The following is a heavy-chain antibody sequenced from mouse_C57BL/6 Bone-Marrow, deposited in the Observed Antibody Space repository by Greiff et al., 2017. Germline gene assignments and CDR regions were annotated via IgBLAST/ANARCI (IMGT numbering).Heavy chain of an antibody. Sequence: QVQLQQSGAELVRPGASVTLSCKASGYTFTDYEMHWVKQTPVHGLEWIGAIDPETGGTAYNEKFKGKAILTADKSSSTAYMELRSLTSEDSAVYYCTGPICYGYDDWGQGPSVTVSS. CDR2: IDPETGGT. V-gene: IGHV1-15*01. J-gene: IGHJ4*01. CDR1: GYTFTDYE. CDR3: TGPICYGYDD. D-gene: IGHD2-2*01.